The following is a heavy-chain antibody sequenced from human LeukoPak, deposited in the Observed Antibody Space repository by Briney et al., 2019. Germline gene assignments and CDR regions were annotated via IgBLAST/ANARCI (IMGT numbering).Heavy chain of an antibody. Sequence: PGGSLRLSCEGSGFTFEDYTMHWVRQTPGKSLEWVSAISWEGVSTFYADSVKGRFTVSRDNDKNSVFLQMNTLRTEDTALYYCVGSRYNTGWSFDHWGQGTPVIVSS. D-gene: IGHD6-19*01. J-gene: IGHJ5*02. CDR2: ISWEGVST. CDR3: VGSRYNTGWSFDH. V-gene: IGHV3-43*01. CDR1: GFTFEDYT.